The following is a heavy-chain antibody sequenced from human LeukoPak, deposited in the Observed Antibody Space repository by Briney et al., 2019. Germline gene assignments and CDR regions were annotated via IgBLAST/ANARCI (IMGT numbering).Heavy chain of an antibody. CDR1: GFTFSSYS. CDR2: ISSSSSYI. J-gene: IGHJ4*02. Sequence: PGGSLRLSCAASGFTFSSYSMNWVRQAPGKGLEWVSSISSSSSYIYYADSVKGRFTISRDNAKNSLYLQMNSLRAEDTAVCYCARDSAEVYVVAATSRFDYWGQGTLVTVSS. D-gene: IGHD2-15*01. CDR3: ARDSAEVYVVAATSRFDY. V-gene: IGHV3-21*01.